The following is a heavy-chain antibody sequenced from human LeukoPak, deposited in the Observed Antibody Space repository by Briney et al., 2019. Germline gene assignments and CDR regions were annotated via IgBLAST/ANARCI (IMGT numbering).Heavy chain of an antibody. J-gene: IGHJ6*02. Sequence: LGASVKVSCKASGYTFTGYYMHWVRQAPGQGLEWMGWINPNSGGTNYAQKFQGRVTMTRDTSISTAYMELSRLRSDDTAVYYCARVGYCSGGSCHSYYYYYGMDVWGQGTTVTVSS. CDR3: ARVGYCSGGSCHSYYYYYGMDV. CDR1: GYTFTGYY. D-gene: IGHD2-15*01. V-gene: IGHV1-2*02. CDR2: INPNSGGT.